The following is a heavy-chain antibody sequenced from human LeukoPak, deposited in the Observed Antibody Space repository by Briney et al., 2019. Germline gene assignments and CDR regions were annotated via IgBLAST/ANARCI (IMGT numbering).Heavy chain of an antibody. D-gene: IGHD3-16*01. J-gene: IGHJ4*02. CDR3: ARLQGGTPYRYYFDY. CDR1: DDSFNSHY. CDR2: AHFRWAA. Sequence: TSETLSLTCSVSDDSFNSHYWSWIRQPPQKGLEFIGYAHFRWAAIYDPSLKSRVTVAVDTSKKQLSLRLGSVTAADTAVYFCARLQGGTPYRYYFDYWGQGTLVTVSS. V-gene: IGHV4-59*11.